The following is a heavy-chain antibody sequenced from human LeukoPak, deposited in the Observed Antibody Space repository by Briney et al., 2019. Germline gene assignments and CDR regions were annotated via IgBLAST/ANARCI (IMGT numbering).Heavy chain of an antibody. CDR1: GFTFSSYK. CDR2: ISGSGGST. V-gene: IGHV3-23*01. J-gene: IGHJ4*02. Sequence: SGGSLRLSCAASGFTFSSYKMNWVRQAPGKGLEWVSAISGSGGSTYYADSVKGRFTISRDNSKNTLYLQMNSLRAEDTAVYYCAKDSTYYYGSGSDYWGQGTLVTVSS. CDR3: AKDSTYYYGSGSDY. D-gene: IGHD3-10*01.